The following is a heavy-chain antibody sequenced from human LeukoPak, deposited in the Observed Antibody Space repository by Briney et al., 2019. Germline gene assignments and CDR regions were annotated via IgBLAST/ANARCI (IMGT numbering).Heavy chain of an antibody. D-gene: IGHD5-18*01. CDR3: ATHNNYAFDY. J-gene: IGHJ4*02. CDR2: IFPGSSDT. CDR1: GYSFPTNW. Sequence: GESLKISCEGSGYSFPTNWIGWVRQMPGKGLEWVATIFPGSSDTRYSPSFQGQVTISADKSISTAYLQWSSLKASDTAMYYCATHNNYAFDYLGQGTMVAVSS. V-gene: IGHV5-51*01.